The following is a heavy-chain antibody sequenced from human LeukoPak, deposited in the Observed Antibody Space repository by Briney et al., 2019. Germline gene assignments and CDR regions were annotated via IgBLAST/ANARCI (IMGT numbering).Heavy chain of an antibody. D-gene: IGHD3-22*01. Sequence: GGSLRLSCVASGFTVSSYPMSWVRQAAGKGLEWVSAISGGGVNTYYADSVKGRFTISGDESKNTLYLRINSLRAEDTAVYYCAKSVGYHSDRSGYYWLGTFDSWGQGTLVTVSS. CDR2: ISGGGVNT. CDR1: GFTVSSYP. V-gene: IGHV3-23*01. J-gene: IGHJ4*02. CDR3: AKSVGYHSDRSGYYWLGTFDS.